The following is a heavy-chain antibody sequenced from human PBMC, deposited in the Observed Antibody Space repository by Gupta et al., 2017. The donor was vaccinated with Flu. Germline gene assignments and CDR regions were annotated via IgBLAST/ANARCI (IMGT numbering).Heavy chain of an antibody. CDR1: GASIRSPDYY. J-gene: IGHJ4*02. Sequence: QLQLAESGPGLVKPSETLSLICNVFGASIRSPDYYWGWIRHSPEKGLEWIATIFYRGTTYYNPSLWSRLTVSVDTAKNHFALSLRSVSAADTAVYYCARVPYFWGDHTYRGSFDYWGQGILGTVSS. CDR2: IFYRGTT. CDR3: ARVPYFWGDHTYRGSFDY. D-gene: IGHD3-3*01. V-gene: IGHV4-39*01.